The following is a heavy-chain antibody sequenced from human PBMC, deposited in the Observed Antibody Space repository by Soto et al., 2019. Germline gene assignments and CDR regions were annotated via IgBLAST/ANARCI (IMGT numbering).Heavy chain of an antibody. J-gene: IGHJ5*02. Sequence: PSVKVSCKASGGTFSSHAISWLRQAPGQGLECMGGIIPILRTAIYAQKFQGRATIAADESTRTAYMELSSLMSEDTVVYYCERVYSDDSSGYFLDWFDHWGQGTLVTVS. V-gene: IGHV1-69*13. CDR3: ERVYSDDSSGYFLDWFDH. CDR1: GGTFSSHA. D-gene: IGHD3-22*01. CDR2: IIPILRTA.